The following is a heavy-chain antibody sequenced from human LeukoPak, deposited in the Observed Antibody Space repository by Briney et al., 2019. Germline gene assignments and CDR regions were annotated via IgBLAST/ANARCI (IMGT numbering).Heavy chain of an antibody. V-gene: IGHV3-23*05. J-gene: IGHJ6*02. D-gene: IGHD3-3*01. CDR2: IYKSGGDR. Sequence: GGSLRLFCAASGLIFGSYGMGWVRQAPGEGLEWVPVIYKSGGDRYEDSVKGRFTISKDNSKNTLYLKMHSRKVKAMAVYSCAVLQWDYAGGLDVWGQGTTVTVSS. CDR3: AVLQWDYAGGLDV. CDR1: GLIFGSYG.